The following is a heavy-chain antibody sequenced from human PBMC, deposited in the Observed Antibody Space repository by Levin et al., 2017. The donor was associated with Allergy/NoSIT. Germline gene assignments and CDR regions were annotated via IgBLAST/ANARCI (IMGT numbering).Heavy chain of an antibody. J-gene: IGHJ5*02. Sequence: ASVKVSCKASGSTFSNYGVSWVRQAPGQGLEWMGWISTYNGHTNYIEKFQGRVSMTTDTSPNTTFMELRNLRSDDTAVYYCARGTMVRGTNWFDHWGQGTLVIVSS. D-gene: IGHD3-10*01. CDR2: ISTYNGHT. CDR3: ARGTMVRGTNWFDH. V-gene: IGHV1-18*01. CDR1: GSTFSNYG.